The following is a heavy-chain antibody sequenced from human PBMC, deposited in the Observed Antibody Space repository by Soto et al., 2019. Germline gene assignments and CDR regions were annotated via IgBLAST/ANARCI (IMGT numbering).Heavy chain of an antibody. CDR3: ARSSLRICRVDY. Sequence: QVQLQESGPGLVKPSETLSLTCSVSGGSISSSSYYWGWIRQPPGKGLEWIGSVFFSGSTYYNPSLGSRVTMSVDTSNNQFSLKLSSVTAADTAVYYCARSSLRICRVDYWGQGTLVTVSS. J-gene: IGHJ4*02. D-gene: IGHD2-2*01. CDR2: VFFSGST. CDR1: GGSISSSSYY. V-gene: IGHV4-39*01.